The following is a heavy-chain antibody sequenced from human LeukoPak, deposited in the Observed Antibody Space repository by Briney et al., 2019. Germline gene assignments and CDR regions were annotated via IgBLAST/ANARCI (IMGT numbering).Heavy chain of an antibody. D-gene: IGHD3-16*02. CDR2: LNPNSGGT. CDR1: GYTLTVCY. CDR3: ARDKFGVGELSLYEQ. V-gene: IGHV1-2*02. J-gene: IGHJ4*02. Sequence: ASVKVSCTAAGYTLTVCYMNLVRLGPGPGQERMGLLNPNSGGTKYAQKSQGRVTMTRDTSISTAYMEPSRLRSDDTAMYYCARDKFGVGELSLYEQWGEGTLVTVFS.